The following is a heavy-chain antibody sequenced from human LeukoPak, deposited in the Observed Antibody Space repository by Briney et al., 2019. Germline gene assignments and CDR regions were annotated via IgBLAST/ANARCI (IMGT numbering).Heavy chain of an antibody. CDR2: ISWNSGSI. CDR3: AKDLSGYDSD. V-gene: IGHV3-9*01. CDR1: EFTFDDYA. J-gene: IGHJ4*02. D-gene: IGHD5-12*01. Sequence: GGSLRLSCAASEFTFDDYAMHWVRQAPGKGLEWVSGISWNSGSIGYADSVKGRFTISRDNAKNSLYLQMNSLRAEDTALYYYAKDLSGYDSDWGQGTLVTVSS.